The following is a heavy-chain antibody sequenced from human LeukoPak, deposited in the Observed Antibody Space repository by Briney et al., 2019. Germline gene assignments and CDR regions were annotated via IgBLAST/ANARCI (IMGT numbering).Heavy chain of an antibody. CDR1: IVSIKNYY. Sequence: SETLSLTCSFSIVSIKNYYWNWIGQSPGKGLQWIGYIYYTGSTDYNFSLKSRVTISVDTSKNPFSLKLSSVTAADTAVYYCARAPIVVVPAAPPHYYYYMDVWGKGTTVTVSS. CDR2: IYYTGST. J-gene: IGHJ6*03. CDR3: ARAPIVVVPAAPPHYYYYMDV. V-gene: IGHV4-59*01. D-gene: IGHD2-2*01.